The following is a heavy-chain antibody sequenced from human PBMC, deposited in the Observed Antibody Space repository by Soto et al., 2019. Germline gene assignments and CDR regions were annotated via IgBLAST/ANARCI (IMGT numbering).Heavy chain of an antibody. CDR2: ISAYNGNT. CDR1: GYTLTRDY. CDR3: ARDRDRLRLGELWVYGMDV. J-gene: IGHJ6*02. V-gene: IGHV1-2*04. Sequence: ASVEGSCKASGYTLTRDYIHWGRQAPGQRREWMGWISAYNGNTNYAQKFQGWVTMTRDTSISTAYMELSRLRSDDTAVYYCARDRDRLRLGELWVYGMDVWGQGTTVTVSS. D-gene: IGHD3-16*01.